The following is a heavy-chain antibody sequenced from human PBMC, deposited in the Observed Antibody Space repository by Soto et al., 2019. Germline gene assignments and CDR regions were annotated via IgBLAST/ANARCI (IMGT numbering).Heavy chain of an antibody. CDR3: ARNYDILTGYAWFDP. Sequence: ASVKVSCKVSGYTLTELSMHWVRQAPGQGLEWMGWINPNSGGTNYAQKFQGWVTMTRDTSISTAYMELSRLRSDDTAVYYCARNYDILTGYAWFDPWGQGTLVTVSS. CDR1: GYTLTELS. CDR2: INPNSGGT. J-gene: IGHJ5*02. V-gene: IGHV1-2*04. D-gene: IGHD3-9*01.